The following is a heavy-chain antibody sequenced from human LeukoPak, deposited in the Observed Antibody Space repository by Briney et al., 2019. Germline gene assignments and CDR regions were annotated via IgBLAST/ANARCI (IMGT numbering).Heavy chain of an antibody. CDR2: INPNGGRA. CDR1: GYTFTRYY. V-gene: IGHV1-46*01. J-gene: IGHJ4*02. D-gene: IGHD5-18*01. Sequence: GASVRVSCKASGYTFTRYYFHWVRQAPGQGLEWLGIINPNGGRATYAQKFRGRVTMTTDTSTSTVYMELSSLRSEDTAVYYCAKELSGYSYVYDYWGQGTLVTVSS. CDR3: AKELSGYSYVYDY.